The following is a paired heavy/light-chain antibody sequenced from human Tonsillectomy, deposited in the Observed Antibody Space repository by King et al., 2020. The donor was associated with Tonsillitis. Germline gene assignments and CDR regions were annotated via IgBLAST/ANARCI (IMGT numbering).Light chain of an antibody. CDR2: YNS. Sequence: SYVLTQPPSMSVAPGKTARITCGGNNIGSKIVHWYQQKPGQAPVLVISYNSDRPSGIPEGFSGSNSGNTATLTISRVEAGDEADYYCQVWDTSSDHWVFGGGTKLTVL. V-gene: IGLV3-21*01. CDR1: NIGSKI. CDR3: QVWDTSSDHWV. J-gene: IGLJ3*02.
Heavy chain of an antibody. CDR2: ISLKSGRF. Sequence: EVQLVESGGGLAQPGRSLRLSCAASGFTFHDYAMHWVRQAPGQGLEWVSSISLKSGRFGYADSVKGRFIISRDNAKNSLYLQMNSLRPEDTAMYYCAKTYGGVIESDAFDIWGQGTMVTVSS. J-gene: IGHJ3*02. V-gene: IGHV3-9*01. CDR3: AKTYGGVIESDAFDI. CDR1: GFTFHDYA. D-gene: IGHD3-16*02.